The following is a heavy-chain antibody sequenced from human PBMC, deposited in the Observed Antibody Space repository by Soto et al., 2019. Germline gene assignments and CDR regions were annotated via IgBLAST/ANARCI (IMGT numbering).Heavy chain of an antibody. J-gene: IGHJ4*02. CDR3: ARVGRREGRLRWYPGNYADY. CDR1: GDSISSYY. D-gene: IGHD4-17*01. V-gene: IGHV4-59*01. Sequence: PSETLSLTCTVSGDSISSYYWSWIRQPPGKGLEWIGYIYYSGSTNYNPSLKSRVTISVDTSKNQFSLKLSSVTAADTAVYYCARVGRREGRLRWYPGNYADYWGQGTLVTVSS. CDR2: IYYSGST.